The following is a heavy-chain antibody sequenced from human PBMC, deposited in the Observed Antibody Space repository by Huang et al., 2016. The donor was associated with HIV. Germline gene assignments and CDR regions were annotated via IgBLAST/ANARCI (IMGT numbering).Heavy chain of an antibody. CDR1: GFIFSNYG. V-gene: IGHV3-30*02. J-gene: IGHJ4*02. Sequence: QVQMVESGGGVVQPGGSLRLSCAASGFIFSNYGMHWVRQAPGKGLEWVKFIRKDGSNKNYAESVKGRFTISRDNSKNTVYLQMSSLRVEDTAVYYCAGSYGKFDYWGQGTLVSVSS. D-gene: IGHD1-26*01. CDR3: AGSYGKFDY. CDR2: IRKDGSNK.